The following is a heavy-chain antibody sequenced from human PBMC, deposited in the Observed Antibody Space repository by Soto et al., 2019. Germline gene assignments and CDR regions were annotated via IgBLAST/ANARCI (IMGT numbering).Heavy chain of an antibody. Sequence: QLQLQESGSGLVKPSQTLSLTCAVSGSSIISGGYSWSWIRQPPGKGLQWIGHIYEGGNTYYTPSLESRVAISTDKSKHQFSLRLSSVTAADTAVYYCVRRSPEDAFDIWGQGTMVTVSP. V-gene: IGHV4-30-2*01. CDR3: VRRSPEDAFDI. CDR2: IYEGGNT. CDR1: GSSIISGGYS. J-gene: IGHJ3*02.